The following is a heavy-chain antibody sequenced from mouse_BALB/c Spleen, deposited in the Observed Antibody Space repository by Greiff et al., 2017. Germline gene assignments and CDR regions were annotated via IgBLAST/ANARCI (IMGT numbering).Heavy chain of an antibody. Sequence: DVKLVESGGGLVKPGGSLKLSCAASGFTFSSYTMSWVRQTPEKRLEWVATISSGGSYTYYPDSVKGRFTISRDNAKNTLYLQMSSLKSEDTAMYYCTRAGIYYGSSSYAMDYWGQGTSVTVSS. CDR2: ISSGGSYT. V-gene: IGHV5-6-4*01. CDR3: TRAGIYYGSSSYAMDY. J-gene: IGHJ4*01. CDR1: GFTFSSYT. D-gene: IGHD1-1*01.